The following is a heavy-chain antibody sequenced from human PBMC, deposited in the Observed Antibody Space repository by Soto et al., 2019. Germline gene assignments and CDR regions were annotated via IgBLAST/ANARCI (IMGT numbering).Heavy chain of an antibody. J-gene: IGHJ4*02. CDR1: GGSISSYY. V-gene: IGHV4-59*01. D-gene: IGHD1-20*01. Sequence: SETLSLTCTVSGGSISSYYWSWIRQPPGKGLEWIGYIYYSGSTNYNPSLTSRVTISVDTSKNQFSLKLSSVTAADTAVYYCARPTYNSASPFDYWGQGTLVTVSS. CDR2: IYYSGST. CDR3: ARPTYNSASPFDY.